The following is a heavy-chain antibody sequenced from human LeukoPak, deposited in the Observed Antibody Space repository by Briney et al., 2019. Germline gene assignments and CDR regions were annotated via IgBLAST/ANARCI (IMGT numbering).Heavy chain of an antibody. CDR3: VTGGGDQRGGY. CDR2: IKGDGSST. V-gene: IGHV3-74*01. J-gene: IGHJ4*02. Sequence: AGGSLRLSCAASGFTFSNYWMHWVRQTPGEGLVCVSLIKGDGSSTTYADSVKGRFTISRDNAKNTVYLQMNSLRAEDTAVYYCVTGGGDQRGGYWGQGTLVTVSS. D-gene: IGHD2-21*02. CDR1: GFTFSNYW.